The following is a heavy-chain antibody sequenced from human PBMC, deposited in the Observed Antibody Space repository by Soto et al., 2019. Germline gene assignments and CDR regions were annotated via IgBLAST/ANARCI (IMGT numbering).Heavy chain of an antibody. D-gene: IGHD4-17*01. CDR1: GFTFSAFG. V-gene: IGHV3-30*03. J-gene: IGHJ6*02. CDR3: ETGPLRFPAYGDYADYSYGLDV. Sequence: QMQLVESGGGVVQPGTSLTLSCVASGFTFSAFGMHWVRQAPGKGLEWVAISSYGGSNKYYGDSVQGRFTISRDNSRXTXXXQXXNLRDEDPAVYCCETGPLRFPAYGDYADYSYGLDVWGQGTTVTVSS. CDR2: SSYGGSNK.